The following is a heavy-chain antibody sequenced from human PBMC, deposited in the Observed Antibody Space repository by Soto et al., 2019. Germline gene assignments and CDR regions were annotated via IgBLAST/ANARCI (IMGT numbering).Heavy chain of an antibody. CDR3: ARASYNYYFEY. CDR2: VRNKANSYTT. CDR1: VFTFSDHY. V-gene: IGHV3-72*01. J-gene: IGHJ4*02. D-gene: IGHD1-20*01. Sequence: PXGSLRLSCASSVFTFSDHYMDCVRHSPGKGLEWVGRVRNKANSYTTEYAASVKGRFTISRDDSKNSLYLQMNSLKTEDTAMYYCARASYNYYFEYWGQGTMVIVS.